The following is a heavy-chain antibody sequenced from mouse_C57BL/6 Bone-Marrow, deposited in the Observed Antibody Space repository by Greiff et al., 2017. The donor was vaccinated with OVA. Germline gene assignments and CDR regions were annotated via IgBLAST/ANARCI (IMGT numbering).Heavy chain of an antibody. D-gene: IGHD2-3*01. CDR2: IDPEDGET. J-gene: IGHJ1*03. CDR3: ARSGDGYYVLWYFDV. CDR1: GFNIKDYY. Sequence: VQLKESGAELVKPGASVKLSCTASGFNIKDYYMHWVKQRTEQGLEWIGRIDPEDGETKYAPKFQGKATITADTSSNTAYLQLSSLTSEDTAVYDCARSGDGYYVLWYFDVWGTGTTVTVSS. V-gene: IGHV14-2*01.